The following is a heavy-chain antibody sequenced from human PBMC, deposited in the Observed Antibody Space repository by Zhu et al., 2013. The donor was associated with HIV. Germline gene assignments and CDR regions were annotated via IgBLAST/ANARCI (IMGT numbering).Heavy chain of an antibody. V-gene: IGHV4-31*03. CDR3: ARSAPPHDYGDYVLVGAFDI. J-gene: IGHJ3*02. CDR1: GGSISSGGYY. D-gene: IGHD4-17*01. CDR2: IYYSGST. Sequence: QVQLQESGPGLVKPSQTLSLTCTVSGGSISSGGYYWSWIRQHPGKGLEWIGYIYYSGSTYYNPSLKSRVTISVDTSKNQFSLKLSSVTAADTAVYYCARSAPPHDYGDYVLVGAFDIWGQGTMVTVSS.